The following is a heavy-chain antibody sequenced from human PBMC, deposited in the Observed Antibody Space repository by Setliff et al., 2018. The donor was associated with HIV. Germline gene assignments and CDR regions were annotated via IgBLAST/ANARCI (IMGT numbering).Heavy chain of an antibody. J-gene: IGHJ4*02. CDR2: INYSGST. V-gene: IGHV4-34*01. CDR1: GGSFSGYY. Sequence: SETLSLTCAVYGGSFSGYYWNWIRQPPGKGLEWIGEINYSGSTNYNPSLKSRVTVSADTSKKHFSLKLSSVTAADTVMYYCARADIYGYVDFWGQGTLVTVSS. CDR3: ARADIYGYVDF. D-gene: IGHD5-18*01.